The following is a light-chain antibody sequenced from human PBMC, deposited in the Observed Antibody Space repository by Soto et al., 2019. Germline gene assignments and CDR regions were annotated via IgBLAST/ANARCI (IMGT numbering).Light chain of an antibody. CDR1: QSLIHSDGNTY. CDR2: EVS. J-gene: IGKJ1*01. V-gene: IGKV2-30*02. CDR3: LQGTHWPWT. Sequence: DVVMTQSPLFLPVTLGQPASISCRSSQSLIHSDGNTYLSWFQQRPGQSPRRLIYEVSDRDSGVXGTXTGSVTGTDFTLKISRVEAEDLGVYYCLQGTHWPWTFGQGTELEIK.